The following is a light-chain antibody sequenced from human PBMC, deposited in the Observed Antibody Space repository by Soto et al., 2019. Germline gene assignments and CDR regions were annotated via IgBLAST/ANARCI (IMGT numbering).Light chain of an antibody. CDR1: SSDVGVYNY. Sequence: QSVLTQPASVSGSPGQSITISCTGTSSDVGVYNYVSWYQQHPGKAPKLMIYEVSNRPSGVSNRFSGSKSGNTASLTISGLQAEDEADYYCSSYTTSSDVVFGGGTKLTVL. J-gene: IGLJ2*01. V-gene: IGLV2-14*01. CDR3: SSYTTSSDVV. CDR2: EVS.